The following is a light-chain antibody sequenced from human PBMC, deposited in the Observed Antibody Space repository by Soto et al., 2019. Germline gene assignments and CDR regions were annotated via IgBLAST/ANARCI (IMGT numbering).Light chain of an antibody. Sequence: DIQVTQSPSTLSASVGDRLSITCRASQSITNWLAWYQQKPGKAPKLLIYKASSLQSEVPSRFSGSASGPEFTLTISSLQPEDFATYYCQQSYSSPPTFGQGTKVDIK. CDR2: KAS. V-gene: IGKV1-5*03. J-gene: IGKJ1*01. CDR3: QQSYSSPPT. CDR1: QSITNW.